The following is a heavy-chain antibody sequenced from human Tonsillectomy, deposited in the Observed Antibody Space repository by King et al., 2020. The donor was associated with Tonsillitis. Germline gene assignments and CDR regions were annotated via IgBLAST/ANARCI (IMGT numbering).Heavy chain of an antibody. V-gene: IGHV3-74*01. CDR3: ARELAYYYSSGSVPRMNWFDP. CDR2: LNSDGCST. J-gene: IGHJ5*02. Sequence: VQLVESGGGLVQPGRSLRLSCAVSGFTFRSYWMHWVRQAPGKGLVWVARLNSDGCSTSYADAVKGRFTISRDNAQNTLYLQMNSLRVEDTAVYYCARELAYYYSSGSVPRMNWFDPWGQGTLVTVSS. D-gene: IGHD3-10*01. CDR1: GFTFRSYW.